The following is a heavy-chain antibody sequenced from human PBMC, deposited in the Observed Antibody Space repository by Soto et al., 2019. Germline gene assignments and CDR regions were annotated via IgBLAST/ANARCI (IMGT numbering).Heavy chain of an antibody. J-gene: IGHJ6*02. V-gene: IGHV4-59*08. Sequence: QVQLQQSGPGLVKPSETLSLTCTVSSGPSSSHNWGWIRQSPGRGLEWIGYVYNTGGTNYNPSLKSRVTISADTSANHISLTLSFVTAADTAIYYCVRQGIGSLHGLVDVWGQGTTVSVSS. CDR2: VYNTGGT. D-gene: IGHD1-26*01. CDR1: SGPSSSHN. CDR3: VRQGIGSLHGLVDV.